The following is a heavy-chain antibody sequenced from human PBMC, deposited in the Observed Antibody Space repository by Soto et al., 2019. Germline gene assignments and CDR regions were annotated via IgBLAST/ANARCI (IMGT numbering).Heavy chain of an antibody. J-gene: IGHJ6*02. CDR2: TYTDGST. D-gene: IGHD1-20*01. CDR1: GFALSSCY. CDR3: ARDPPITSDYAMDV. Sequence: EVQLLESGGGLVQPGGSLRLSCAASGFALSSCYMMWVRQAPGKGLECVSVTYTDGSTHYADSVKGRFTISRDDSTNTLYLQMNSLRAEDTAVYYCARDPPITSDYAMDVWGQGTTVIVSS. V-gene: IGHV3-53*01.